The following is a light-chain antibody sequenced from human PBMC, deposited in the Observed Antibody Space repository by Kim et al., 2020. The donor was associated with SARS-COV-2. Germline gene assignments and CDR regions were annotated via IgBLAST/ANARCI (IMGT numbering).Light chain of an antibody. Sequence: ALLGDGATIPSRSSQDIRNNLGWYQTNPGKSPRRLFYVQSSLQSGVPLRFSAIGSGTDFTLLFSTFHPKDFATNLCIQHSTYPSTFGQGTRLEIK. J-gene: IGKJ5*01. CDR1: QDIRNN. CDR3: IQHSTYPST. V-gene: IGKV1-17*01. CDR2: VQS.